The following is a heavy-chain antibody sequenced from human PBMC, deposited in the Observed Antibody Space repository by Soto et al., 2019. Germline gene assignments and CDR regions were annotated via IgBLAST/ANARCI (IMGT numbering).Heavy chain of an antibody. D-gene: IGHD2-8*01. V-gene: IGHV1-18*01. CDR3: ARDGSRDSVLMVYAITYYYGMDV. J-gene: IGHJ6*02. Sequence: GASVKVSCKASGYTFTSYGISWVRQAPGQGLEWMGWISAYNGNTNYAQKLQGRVTMTTDTSTSTAYMELRSLRSDDTAVYYCARDGSRDSVLMVYAITYYYGMDVWGQGTTVTV. CDR2: ISAYNGNT. CDR1: GYTFTSYG.